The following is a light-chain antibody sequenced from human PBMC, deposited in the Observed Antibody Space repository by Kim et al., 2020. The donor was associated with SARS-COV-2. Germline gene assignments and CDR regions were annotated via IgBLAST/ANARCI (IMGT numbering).Light chain of an antibody. J-gene: IGKJ4*01. V-gene: IGKV3-20*01. CDR2: GAS. Sequence: EIVLTQSPGTLSLSPGERATLSCRASQSVSSSYLAWYQQKPGQAPRLLIYGASSRATGIPDRFSGSGSGTDFTLTISRLGPEDFAVYYCQQDGSSPPLTFGGGTKVDIK. CDR1: QSVSSSY. CDR3: QQDGSSPPLT.